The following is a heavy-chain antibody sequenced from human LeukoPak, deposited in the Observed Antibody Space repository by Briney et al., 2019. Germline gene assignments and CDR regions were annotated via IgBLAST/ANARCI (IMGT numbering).Heavy chain of an antibody. V-gene: IGHV4-59*12. Sequence: SETLSLTCTVSGGSLSTYYWSWIRQTPGQGLEWIGCIYYTGSANYNPSLRSRGTISVDTSKNQFSLKLISVTAADTAVYYCARGSITVVPAFDIWGQGTMVTVSS. CDR1: GGSLSTYY. CDR3: ARGSITVVPAFDI. CDR2: IYYTGSA. D-gene: IGHD4-23*01. J-gene: IGHJ3*02.